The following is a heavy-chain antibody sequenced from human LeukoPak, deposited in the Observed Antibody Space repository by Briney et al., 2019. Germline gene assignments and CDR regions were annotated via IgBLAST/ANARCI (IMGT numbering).Heavy chain of an antibody. D-gene: IGHD3-10*01. CDR1: GFIFSNYG. CDR2: ISGSGSTI. CDR3: ARDWVRSGSGSHFDY. J-gene: IGHJ4*02. V-gene: IGHV3-11*01. Sequence: GGSLRLSCAASGFIFSNYGMSWVRQAPGKGLEWVSYISGSGSTIYYADSMEGRFTISRDNTKNSLYLQMNSLRAEDSAVYYCARDWVRSGSGSHFDYWGQGTLVTVSS.